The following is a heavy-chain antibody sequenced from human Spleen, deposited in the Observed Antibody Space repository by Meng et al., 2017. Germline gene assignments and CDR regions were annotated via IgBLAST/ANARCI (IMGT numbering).Heavy chain of an antibody. J-gene: IGHJ5*02. CDR1: GGSITTGRHA. V-gene: IGHV4-30-2*01. D-gene: IGHD2-15*01. CDR2: IYDSGNT. CDR3: AREVASPPYNWFDP. Sequence: QLQLQKSGSGLVRPSQTLSLTCAVSGGSITTGRHAWGWIRQPPGKALEWIAYIYDSGNTYSNPSLKSRVTISLDRSTNQFSLKLRSVTAADTAVYYCAREVASPPYNWFDPWGQGTLVTVSS.